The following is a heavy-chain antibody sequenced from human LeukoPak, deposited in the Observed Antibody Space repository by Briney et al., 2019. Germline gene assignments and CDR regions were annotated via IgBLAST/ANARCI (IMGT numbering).Heavy chain of an antibody. CDR3: ARGVEMATISPNLIDY. CDR1: GGSVSSGSYY. V-gene: IGHV4-61*01. J-gene: IGHJ4*02. Sequence: PSETLSLTCTVSGGSVSSGSYYWSWIRQPPGKGLEWIGYIYYSGSTNYNPSLKSRVTISVDTSKNQFSLKLSSVTAADTAVYYCARGVEMATISPNLIDYWGQGTLVTVSS. D-gene: IGHD5-24*01. CDR2: IYYSGST.